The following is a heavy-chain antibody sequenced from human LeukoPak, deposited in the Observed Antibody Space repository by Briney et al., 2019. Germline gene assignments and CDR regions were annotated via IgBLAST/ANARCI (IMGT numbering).Heavy chain of an antibody. Sequence: GGSLRLSCVASGFNFGNYAMSWVRQAPGKGLQWVSQISGTGGATWYAGFARDRFIISRDNSKKTPYLQMSGLRVEDTAMYYCVKDPRDTYGTDWFVSWGQGTLLIVSS. V-gene: IGHV3-23*01. D-gene: IGHD2-21*01. CDR2: ISGTGGAT. CDR1: GFNFGNYA. J-gene: IGHJ5*01. CDR3: VKDPRDTYGTDWFVS.